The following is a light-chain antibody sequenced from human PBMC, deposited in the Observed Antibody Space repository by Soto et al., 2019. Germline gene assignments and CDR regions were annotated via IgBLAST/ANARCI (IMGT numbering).Light chain of an antibody. CDR1: QSVSSSY. V-gene: IGKV3-20*01. CDR3: QQSYSTPNT. CDR2: GAS. J-gene: IGKJ5*01. Sequence: EIVLTQSPGTLSLSPGERATLSCRASQSVSSSYLAWYQLKPGQAPRLLIYGASSRATGIPDRFSGSGSGTDFTLTISRLEPEDFAVYYCQQSYSTPNTFGQGTRLDIK.